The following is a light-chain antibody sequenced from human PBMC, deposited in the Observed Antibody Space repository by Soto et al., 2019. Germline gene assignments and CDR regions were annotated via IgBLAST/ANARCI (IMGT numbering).Light chain of an antibody. V-gene: IGLV2-8*01. CDR3: SSYAGSNNLV. CDR1: SSDVGGYNY. J-gene: IGLJ3*02. Sequence: QSALTQPPSASGSPGQSVTISCTGASSDVGGYNYVSWCQQHPGKAPKLMIYEVTKRPSGVPDRFSGSKSGNTASLTVSGLQAEEEADYYCSSYAGSNNLVFGGGTKVTVL. CDR2: EVT.